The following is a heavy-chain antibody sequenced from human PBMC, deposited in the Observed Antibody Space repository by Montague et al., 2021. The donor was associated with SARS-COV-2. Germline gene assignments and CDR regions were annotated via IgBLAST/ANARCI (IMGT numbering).Heavy chain of an antibody. Sequence: SETLSLTCSVSGASITTYYWSWIRQAPGKGLEWIAYISHSGHTNYNPSLRSRVAISIDTSRDQFSLSLTSITAADTAVYYCARQPYLASAYYFDYWGLGTLVTVSS. CDR3: ARQPYLASAYYFDY. CDR1: GASITTYY. J-gene: IGHJ4*02. D-gene: IGHD3-10*01. CDR2: ISHSGHT. V-gene: IGHV4-59*01.